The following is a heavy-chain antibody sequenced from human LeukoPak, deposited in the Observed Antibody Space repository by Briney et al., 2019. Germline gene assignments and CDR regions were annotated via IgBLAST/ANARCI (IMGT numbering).Heavy chain of an antibody. Sequence: PSETLSLTCTVSGGSITSYYWNWIRQPAGKGLEWIGRIHTSGSTNYNPSLKSRVTMSGDTSKNQFSLKLSSVTAADTAVYYCARVSVLDWYFDLWGRGTLVTVSS. CDR2: IHTSGST. J-gene: IGHJ2*01. V-gene: IGHV4-4*07. D-gene: IGHD5/OR15-5a*01. CDR3: ARVSVLDWYFDL. CDR1: GGSITSYY.